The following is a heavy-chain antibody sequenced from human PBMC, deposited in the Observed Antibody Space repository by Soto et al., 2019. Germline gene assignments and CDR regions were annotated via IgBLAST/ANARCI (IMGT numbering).Heavy chain of an antibody. Sequence: GGSLRLSCGASGFTFSISAMTWVRQAPGKGLEWVSTTGGNGRTTYYADSVKGRFTVSRDNSKNTLDLQMSSLRAEDSAVYYCATVYPNSRSFDYWGQGTLVTVSS. V-gene: IGHV3-23*01. CDR1: GFTFSISA. J-gene: IGHJ4*02. D-gene: IGHD3-16*02. CDR3: ATVYPNSRSFDY. CDR2: TGGNGRTT.